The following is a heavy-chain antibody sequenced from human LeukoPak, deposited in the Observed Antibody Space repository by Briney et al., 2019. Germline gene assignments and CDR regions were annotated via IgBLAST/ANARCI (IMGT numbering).Heavy chain of an antibody. Sequence: PGGSLRLSCAASGFSFSNAWMSWVRQAPGKGLEWVGRIKSKTDGGTTDYAAPVKGRFTISRDDSKNTLYLQMNSLKTEDTAVYYCTTGGGGSPRWFDPWGQGTLVTVSS. CDR2: IKSKTDGGTT. CDR1: GFSFSNAW. D-gene: IGHD2-15*01. CDR3: TTGGGGSPRWFDP. J-gene: IGHJ5*02. V-gene: IGHV3-15*01.